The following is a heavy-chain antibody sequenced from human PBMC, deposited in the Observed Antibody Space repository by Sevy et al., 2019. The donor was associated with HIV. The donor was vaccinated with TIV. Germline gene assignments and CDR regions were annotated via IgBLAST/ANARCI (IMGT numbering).Heavy chain of an antibody. Sequence: SETLSLTCAVYGGSFSGYYWSWIRQPPGKGLEWIGEINHSGSTNYNPSLKSRVTISVDTSKNQFSLTLSSVTAADTAVYYCARVKRYCSSTSCYNYYYYYGMDVWGQGTTVTVSS. J-gene: IGHJ6*02. CDR1: GGSFSGYY. CDR3: ARVKRYCSSTSCYNYYYYYGMDV. D-gene: IGHD2-2*02. CDR2: INHSGST. V-gene: IGHV4-34*01.